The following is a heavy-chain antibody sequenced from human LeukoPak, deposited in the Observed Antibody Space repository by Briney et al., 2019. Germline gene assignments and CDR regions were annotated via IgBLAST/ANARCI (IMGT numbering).Heavy chain of an antibody. CDR1: GGSISSSSYY. Sequence: PSETLSLTCTVSGGSISSSSYYWGWIRQPPGKGLEWIGSIYYSGSTYYNPSLKSRVTISVDTSKNQLSLKLSSVTAADTAVYYCARHGYSSSRYYFDYWGQGTLVTVSS. CDR2: IYYSGST. D-gene: IGHD6-13*01. V-gene: IGHV4-39*01. J-gene: IGHJ4*02. CDR3: ARHGYSSSRYYFDY.